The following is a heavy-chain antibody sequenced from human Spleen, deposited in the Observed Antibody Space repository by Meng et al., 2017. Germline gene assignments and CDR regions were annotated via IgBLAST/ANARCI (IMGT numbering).Heavy chain of an antibody. CDR1: GGPISSGSYY. CDR3: ARGSGIRWFDP. CDR2: IYTSGST. Sequence: SETLSLTCTVSGGPISSGSYYWSWIRQPAGKGLEWIGRIYTSGSTNYNPSPKSRVTISVDTSKNQFSLKLSSVTAADTAVYYCARGSGIRWFDPWGQGTLVTVSS. D-gene: IGHD1-26*01. J-gene: IGHJ5*02. V-gene: IGHV4-61*02.